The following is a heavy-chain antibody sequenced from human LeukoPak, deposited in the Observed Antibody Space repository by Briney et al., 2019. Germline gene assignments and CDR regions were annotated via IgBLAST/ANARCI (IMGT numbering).Heavy chain of an antibody. CDR1: GFTFSGSA. D-gene: IGHD5-18*01. J-gene: IGHJ3*02. CDR2: IRSKANSYAT. Sequence: GGSLRLSCAASGFTFSGSAMHWVRQASGKGLEWVGRIRSKANSYATAYAASVKGRFTISRGDSKNTAYLQMNSLKTEDTAVYYCTMRGRRGYSYGYGAFDIWGQGTMVTVSS. CDR3: TMRGRRGYSYGYGAFDI. V-gene: IGHV3-73*01.